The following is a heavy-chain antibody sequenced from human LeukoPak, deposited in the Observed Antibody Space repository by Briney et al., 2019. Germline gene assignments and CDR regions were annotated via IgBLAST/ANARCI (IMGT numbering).Heavy chain of an antibody. D-gene: IGHD2-2*01. CDR2: IYYSGST. V-gene: IGHV4-31*03. CDR1: GGSISSGGYY. J-gene: IGHJ4*02. CDR3: ARHNGYQVLPDY. Sequence: KPSETLSLTCTVSGGSISSGGYYWSWIRQHPGKGLEWIGYIYYSGSTYYNPSLKSRVTISVDTSKNQFSLKLSSVTAADTAVYYCARHNGYQVLPDYWGQGTLVTVSS.